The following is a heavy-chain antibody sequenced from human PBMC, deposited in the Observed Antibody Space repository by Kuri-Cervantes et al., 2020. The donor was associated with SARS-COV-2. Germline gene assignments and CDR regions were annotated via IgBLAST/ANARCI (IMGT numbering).Heavy chain of an antibody. CDR3: ARDEKGVFDY. CDR1: GYTFTSYA. CDR2: ISTNTGNP. V-gene: IGHV7-4-1*02. J-gene: IGHJ4*02. Sequence: ASVQLSCKASGYTFTSYAMNWVRQAPGQGLEWMGWISTNTGNPTYAQGFTGRFVFSLDTSVSTAYLQISSLKGEDTAVYYCARDEKGVFDYWGQGTLVTVSS.